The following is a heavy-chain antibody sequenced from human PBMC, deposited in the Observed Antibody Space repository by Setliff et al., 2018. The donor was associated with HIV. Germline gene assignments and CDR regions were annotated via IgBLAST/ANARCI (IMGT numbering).Heavy chain of an antibody. D-gene: IGHD5-18*01. CDR3: ARDSDTAFDI. Sequence: SVKVSCKASGVTFSNCSISWVRQAPGQGLEWMGGIIPMYGPAHYAQKFQGRVTMTTDTAAHTAYMELSRLRSEDTAVYYCARDSDTAFDIWGQGTMVTVSS. CDR2: IIPMYGPA. CDR1: GVTFSNCS. J-gene: IGHJ3*02. V-gene: IGHV1-69*05.